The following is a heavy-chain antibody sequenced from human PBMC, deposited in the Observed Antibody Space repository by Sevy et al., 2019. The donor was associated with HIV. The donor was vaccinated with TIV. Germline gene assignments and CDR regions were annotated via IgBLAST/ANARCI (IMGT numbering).Heavy chain of an antibody. Sequence: SETLSLTCTVSGGSISSSSYYWGWIRQPPGKGLEWIGSIYYSGSTYYNPSLKSPVTISVDTSKNQFSLNLSSVTAADTAVYYCALYYYDSSGYYNWFDPWGQGTLVTVSS. V-gene: IGHV4-39*01. J-gene: IGHJ5*02. CDR1: GGSISSSSYY. D-gene: IGHD3-22*01. CDR2: IYYSGST. CDR3: ALYYYDSSGYYNWFDP.